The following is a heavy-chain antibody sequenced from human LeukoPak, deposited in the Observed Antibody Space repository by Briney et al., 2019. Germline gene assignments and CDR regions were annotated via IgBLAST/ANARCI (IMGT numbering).Heavy chain of an antibody. V-gene: IGHV3-15*01. CDR1: GFTFSNAW. D-gene: IGHD3-22*01. CDR3: TTVAMIVVVITFDI. Sequence: GGSLRLSCAASGFTFSNAWMSWVRQAPGKGLEWVGRIKSKTDGGTTDYAAPVKGRLTISRDDSKNTLYLQMNSLKTEDTAVYYCTTVAMIVVVITFDIWGQGTMVTVSS. CDR2: IKSKTDGGTT. J-gene: IGHJ3*02.